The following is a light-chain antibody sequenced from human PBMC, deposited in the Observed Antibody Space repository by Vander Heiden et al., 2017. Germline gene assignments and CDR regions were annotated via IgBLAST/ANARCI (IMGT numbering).Light chain of an antibody. CDR1: NVGTKS. CDR2: DYN. CDR3: QVWDGSSGHHV. J-gene: IGLJ1*01. V-gene: IGLV3-21*02. Sequence: YALTQPPSGKVGPGQPATITCGGSNVGTKSVHWYQQKPGQAPVLVVSDYNDRPSGIPERFSGSRSGNTAILTISSVEVGDEAEYYCQVWDGSSGHHVFATGTKVTVL.